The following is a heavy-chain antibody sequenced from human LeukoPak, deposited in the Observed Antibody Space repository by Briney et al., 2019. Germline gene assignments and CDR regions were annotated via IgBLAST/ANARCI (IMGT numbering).Heavy chain of an antibody. V-gene: IGHV3-53*01. CDR1: GFTVSGNY. CDR2: IYSGGST. J-gene: IGHJ6*03. CDR3: ARVQVVPAAMSYYYYYYMDV. Sequence: GGSLRLSCAASGFTVSGNYMSWVRQAPGKGLEWVSVIYSGGSTYYADSVKGRFTISRDNSKNTLYLQMNSLRAEDTAVYYCARVQVVPAAMSYYYYYYMDVWGKGTTVTVSS. D-gene: IGHD2-2*01.